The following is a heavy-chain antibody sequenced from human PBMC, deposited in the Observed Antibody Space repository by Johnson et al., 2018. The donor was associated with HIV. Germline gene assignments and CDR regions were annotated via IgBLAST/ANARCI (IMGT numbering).Heavy chain of an antibody. D-gene: IGHD6-13*01. CDR1: GLSFSNLG. CDR2: ISFDGNLK. Sequence: QVQLVESGGGVVQPGKSLTLSCVSSGLSFSNLGIHWVRQAPGKRPEWVAVISFDGNLKKYADSVKGRFTISRDNSKNTMYLQMNSLRAEDTAVYYCVKGIDSSSWYAFDIWGQGTMVTVSS. V-gene: IGHV3-33*03. CDR3: VKGIDSSSWYAFDI. J-gene: IGHJ3*02.